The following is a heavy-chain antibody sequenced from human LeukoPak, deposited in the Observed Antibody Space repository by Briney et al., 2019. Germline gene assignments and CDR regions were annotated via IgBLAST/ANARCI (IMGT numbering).Heavy chain of an antibody. V-gene: IGHV4-59*11. CDR1: GGSISSHY. CDR3: AREGTADSSSSYNWFDP. CDR2: IYYSGST. Sequence: SETLSLTCTVSGGSISSHYWSWIRQPPGKGLEWIVYIYYSGSTNYNPSLKSRVTISVDTSKKPFSLTLSSVTAADTAVYYCAREGTADSSSSYNWFDPWGQGTLVTVSS. D-gene: IGHD6-6*01. J-gene: IGHJ5*02.